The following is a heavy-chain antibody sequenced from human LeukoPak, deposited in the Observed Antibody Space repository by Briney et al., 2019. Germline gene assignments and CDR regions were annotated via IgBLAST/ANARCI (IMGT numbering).Heavy chain of an antibody. CDR2: ISGDGSST. V-gene: IGHV3-43*02. J-gene: IGHJ4*02. Sequence: AGSLRLTCAASGFTFDDYAMHWVRQAPGKGLEWVSLISGDGSSTYYADSVKGRFTISRDNSKNSLYLQMNSLRTEDTALYYCAQGDGYTPYFDYWGQGTLVTVSS. D-gene: IGHD5-24*01. CDR1: GFTFDDYA. CDR3: AQGDGYTPYFDY.